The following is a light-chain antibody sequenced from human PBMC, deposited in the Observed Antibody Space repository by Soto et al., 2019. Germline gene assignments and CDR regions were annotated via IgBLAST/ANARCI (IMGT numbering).Light chain of an antibody. CDR1: SSDVGGYDY. J-gene: IGLJ1*01. CDR3: RSYTSSSTPYV. CDR2: DVS. V-gene: IGLV2-14*03. Sequence: QSALTQPASVSGSPGQSITISCTGSSSDVGGYDYVSWYQHHPGKAPKLMIHDVSNRPSGVSNRFSGSKSGNTVSRTISGLQAEDVADYYCRSYTSSSTPYVFGTGTKLTVL.